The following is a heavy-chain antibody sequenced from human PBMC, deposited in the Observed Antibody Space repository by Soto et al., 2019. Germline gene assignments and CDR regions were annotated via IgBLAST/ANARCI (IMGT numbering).Heavy chain of an antibody. CDR2: ISMSGTTM. D-gene: IGHD3-10*01. J-gene: IGHJ5*02. V-gene: IGHV3-48*02. CDR3: ARDAIGDATNWFDP. Sequence: GGSLRLSCAASGFSFSRYAMSWVRQAPGKGLEWISYISMSGTTMFYADSVRGRFTISRDNAQKSLFLEMNSLRDDDTAIYFCARDAIGDATNWFDPWGQGTLVTVP. CDR1: GFSFSRYA.